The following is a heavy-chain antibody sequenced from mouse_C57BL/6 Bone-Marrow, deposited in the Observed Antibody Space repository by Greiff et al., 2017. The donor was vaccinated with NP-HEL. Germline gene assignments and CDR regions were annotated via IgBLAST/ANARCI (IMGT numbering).Heavy chain of an antibody. CDR3: ARGAY. J-gene: IGHJ3*01. CDR2: IYPGDGDT. V-gene: IGHV1-80*01. Sequence: QVQLKESGAELVKPGASVKISCKASGYEFSNYWMNWVKQRPGKGLEWIGQIYPGDGDTNYNGKFKDKATLTADKSSSPAYMQLSSLTSEASAVYFCARGAYWGQGTLVTVSA. CDR1: GYEFSNYW.